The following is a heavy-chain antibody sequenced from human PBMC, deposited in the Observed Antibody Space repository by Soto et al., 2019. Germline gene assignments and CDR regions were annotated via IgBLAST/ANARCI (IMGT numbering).Heavy chain of an antibody. CDR3: ARDVSPTY. CDR1: GDSISPYY. Sequence: SETLSLTCVVSGDSISPYYWTWIRQPPGRGLEWIGHVYYSGSPNYNPSLKSRVTISVDTSKSQFSLKLSSVTAADTAVYYCARDVSPTYWGQGMLVTVSS. V-gene: IGHV4-59*01. CDR2: VYYSGSP. J-gene: IGHJ4*02.